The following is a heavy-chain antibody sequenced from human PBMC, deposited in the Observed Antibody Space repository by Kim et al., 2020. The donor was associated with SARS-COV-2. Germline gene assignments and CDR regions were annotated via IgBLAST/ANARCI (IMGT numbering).Heavy chain of an antibody. Sequence: SETLSLTCTVSGASISGSTYSWGWIRQSPGRGLEWIASVYYTGNTYYNPSLKSRLTISVDTSKNQFSLKVTSVTAADTAVYYCARGGEYCSGGGCYNWYDPWGQGTLVTVSS. CDR3: ARGGEYCSGGGCYNWYDP. CDR1: GASISGSTYS. V-gene: IGHV4-39*01. CDR2: VYYTGNT. J-gene: IGHJ5*02. D-gene: IGHD2-15*01.